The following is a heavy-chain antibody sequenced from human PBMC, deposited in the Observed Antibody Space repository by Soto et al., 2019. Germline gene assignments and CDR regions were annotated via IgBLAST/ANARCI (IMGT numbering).Heavy chain of an antibody. Sequence: QLQLPESGSGLVKPSQTLSLTCAVSGGSINSGAYSWSWIRQPPGKGLGWIGYIYHSGSTYYNPSLKSRVTISVDRSKNQFSLNLSSMTAADTAMYYCARGALRWSTSWDFDYWGQGTLVTVSS. V-gene: IGHV4-30-2*01. J-gene: IGHJ4*02. CDR1: GGSINSGAYS. CDR3: ARGALRWSTSWDFDY. D-gene: IGHD4-17*01. CDR2: IYHSGST.